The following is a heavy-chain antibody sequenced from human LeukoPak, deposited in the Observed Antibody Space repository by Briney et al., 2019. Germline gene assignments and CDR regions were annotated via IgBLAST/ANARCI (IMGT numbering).Heavy chain of an antibody. D-gene: IGHD6-13*01. CDR1: GGSISSYY. J-gene: IGHJ4*02. V-gene: IGHV4-4*07. CDR3: ARSPHSSSWSYLDY. CDR2: IYTSGST. Sequence: SETLSLTCTVSGGSISSYYWSWIRQPAGKGLEWIGRIYTSGSTNYNPSLKSRVTMSVDTSKNQFSLKLSSVTAADTAVYYCARSPHSSSWSYLDYWGQGTLVTVSS.